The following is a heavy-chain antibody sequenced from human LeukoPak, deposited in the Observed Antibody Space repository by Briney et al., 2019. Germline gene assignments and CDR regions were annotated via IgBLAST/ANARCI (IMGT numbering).Heavy chain of an antibody. V-gene: IGHV4-34*01. J-gene: IGHJ3*02. CDR2: INHSGST. Sequence: PSETLSLTCTVSGGSISSYYRSWIRQPPGKGLEWIGEINHSGSTNYNPSLKSRVTISVDTSKNQFSLKLSSVTAADTAVYYCARHSIVVVTEHRGAFDIWGQGTMVTVSS. CDR1: GGSISSYY. D-gene: IGHD2-21*02. CDR3: ARHSIVVVTEHRGAFDI.